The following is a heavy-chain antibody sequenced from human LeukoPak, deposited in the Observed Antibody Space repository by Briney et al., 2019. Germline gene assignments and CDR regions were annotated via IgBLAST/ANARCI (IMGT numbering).Heavy chain of an antibody. J-gene: IGHJ6*02. CDR3: ARDMGAPRYYYYYGMDV. CDR1: GFTFSSYW. D-gene: IGHD3-16*01. V-gene: IGHV3-74*01. CDR2: ISSDGYTK. Sequence: PGGSLRLSCAASGFTFSSYWMHWVRQALGKGLVWVSRISSDGYTKSYADSVKGRFTISRDNAKNTLYLQMNSLRAEGTAVYYCARDMGAPRYYYYYGMDVWGQGTTVTVSS.